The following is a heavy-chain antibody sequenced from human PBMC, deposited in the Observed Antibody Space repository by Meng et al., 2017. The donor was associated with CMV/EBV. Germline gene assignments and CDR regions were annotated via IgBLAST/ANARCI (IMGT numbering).Heavy chain of an antibody. J-gene: IGHJ3*02. CDR2: ISSSGSTI. V-gene: IGHV3-11*01. CDR3: ARTPKYQSAFEI. Sequence: GESLKISCAASGFTFSDYYMSWIRQAPGKGLEWVSYISSSGSTIYYADSVKGRFTISRDNAKNSLYLQMNSLRAEDTAVYYCARTPKYQSAFEIWGQGTMVTVSS. CDR1: GFTFSDYY. D-gene: IGHD2-2*01.